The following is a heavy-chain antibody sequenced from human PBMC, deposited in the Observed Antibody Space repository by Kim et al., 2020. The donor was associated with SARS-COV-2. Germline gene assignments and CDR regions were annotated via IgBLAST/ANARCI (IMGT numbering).Heavy chain of an antibody. CDR3: ARDLRYSSSSLFDP. CDR2: INPNSGGT. Sequence: ASVKVSCKASGYTFTGYYMHWVRQAPGQGLEWMGRINPNSGGTNYAQKFQGRVTMTRDTSISTAYMELSRLRSDDTAVYYCARDLRYSSSSLFDPWGQGTLVTVSS. V-gene: IGHV1-2*06. CDR1: GYTFTGYY. D-gene: IGHD6-13*01. J-gene: IGHJ5*02.